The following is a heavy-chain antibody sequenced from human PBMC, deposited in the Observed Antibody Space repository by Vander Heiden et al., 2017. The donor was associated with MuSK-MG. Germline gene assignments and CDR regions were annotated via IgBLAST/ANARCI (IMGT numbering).Heavy chain of an antibody. Sequence: GEVHPVRSLRTSCAASGFTFSSYAMHWVRQAPGKGLEWVAVISYDGSNKYYADSVKGRFTISRDNSKNTLYLQMNSLRAEDTAVYYCARDEEGGWSELFDYWGQGTLVTVSS. J-gene: IGHJ4*02. CDR3: ARDEEGGWSELFDY. D-gene: IGHD6-19*01. CDR1: GFTFSSYA. V-gene: IGHV3-30*04. CDR2: ISYDGSNK.